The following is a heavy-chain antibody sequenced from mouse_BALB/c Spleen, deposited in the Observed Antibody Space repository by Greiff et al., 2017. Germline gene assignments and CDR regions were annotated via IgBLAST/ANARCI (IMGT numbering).Heavy chain of an antibody. CDR3: TKGLFAY. V-gene: IGHV1-69*02. CDR1: GYTFTSYW. J-gene: IGHJ3*01. CDR2: IYTFDSYT. Sequence: VQLQQPGAELVRPGASVKLSCKASGYTFTSYWINWVKKRPGQGLEWIGNIYTFDSYTNYNQKFKDKATLTVDKSSSTAYMHLSSHTSEDSAFYYSTKGLFAYWGQGTLVTVSA.